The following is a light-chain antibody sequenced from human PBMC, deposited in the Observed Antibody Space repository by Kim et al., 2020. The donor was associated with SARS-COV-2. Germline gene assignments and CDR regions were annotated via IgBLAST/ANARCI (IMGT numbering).Light chain of an antibody. Sequence: QAGLTQPPSVSKGLRQTATLTCTGNSNNVGNEGATWLQQHQGHPPKLLWNRNNNRPSGISERFSASRSGNTASLTITGLQPEDEADYFCTAWDSSLSAWVFGGGTKLTVL. J-gene: IGLJ3*02. V-gene: IGLV10-54*04. CDR3: TAWDSSLSAWV. CDR1: SNNVGNEG. CDR2: RNN.